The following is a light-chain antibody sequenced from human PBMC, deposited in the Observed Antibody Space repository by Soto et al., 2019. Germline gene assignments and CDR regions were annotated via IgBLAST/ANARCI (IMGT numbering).Light chain of an antibody. CDR2: NDK. Sequence: SYELTQLLSVSVAPGQTARITCGGYNIGTESVHWYQQKPGQAPVMVVYNDKDRPSGIPKRFSGSNSGNTATLTISRVEAGDEADYYCQVWNSSSDHYVFGSGTKVT. CDR1: NIGTES. J-gene: IGLJ1*01. V-gene: IGLV3-21*02. CDR3: QVWNSSSDHYV.